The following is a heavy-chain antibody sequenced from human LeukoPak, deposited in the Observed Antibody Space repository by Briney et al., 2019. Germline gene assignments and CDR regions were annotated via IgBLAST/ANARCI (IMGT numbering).Heavy chain of an antibody. CDR3: AGYYDAFDI. D-gene: IGHD3-22*01. J-gene: IGHJ3*02. V-gene: IGHV4-34*01. CDR1: GGSFSGYY. CDR2: INHSGST. Sequence: SETLSLTCAVYGGSFSGYYWIWIPQPPGKGLDGMGEINHSGSTNYHPSLKSRVTISVDTYKNHFSLKLSSVPAADTAVYYCAGYYDAFDIWGQGTMVTVSS.